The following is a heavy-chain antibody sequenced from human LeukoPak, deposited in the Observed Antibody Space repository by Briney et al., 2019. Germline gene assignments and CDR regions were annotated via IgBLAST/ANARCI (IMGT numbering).Heavy chain of an antibody. CDR1: GGSISSSSYY. CDR2: IYYSGST. Sequence: SETLSLTCTVSGGSISSSSYYWGWIRQPPGKGLEWIGSIYYSGSTYYNPSLKSRVTISVDKSKNQFSLKLSSVTAADTAVYYCARDKGRYSSGWADDNWFDPWGQGTLVTVSS. J-gene: IGHJ5*02. D-gene: IGHD6-19*01. V-gene: IGHV4-39*07. CDR3: ARDKGRYSSGWADDNWFDP.